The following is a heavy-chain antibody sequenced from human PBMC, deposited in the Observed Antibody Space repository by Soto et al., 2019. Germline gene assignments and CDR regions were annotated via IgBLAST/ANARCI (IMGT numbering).Heavy chain of an antibody. Sequence: QVQLQESGPGLVKPSETLSLTCTVSGGSLSRYFWSWIRQPPGKGLEWIGYIYYSGSTNYNPSLTGRVTISVDTSKTPFSLNLRSATAADTAVYYCAREAVKDDFWSGYYSPYYYYYLAVWGKGTTVTVPS. D-gene: IGHD3-3*01. CDR2: IYYSGST. CDR1: GGSLSRYF. V-gene: IGHV4-59*01. CDR3: AREAVKDDFWSGYYSPYYYYYLAV. J-gene: IGHJ6*03.